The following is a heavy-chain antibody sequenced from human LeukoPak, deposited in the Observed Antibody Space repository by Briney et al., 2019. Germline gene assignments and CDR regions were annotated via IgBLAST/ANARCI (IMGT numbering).Heavy chain of an antibody. CDR2: ISINGDGT. V-gene: IGHV3-23*01. J-gene: IGHJ4*02. CDR3: AKDLLFPRFGSEY. D-gene: IGHD3-10*01. Sequence: GGSLRLSCAASGFTFNNYALSWVRQAPGKGLEWVSAISINGDGTYYADPVKGRFTISRDNSKDTLYLQMNSLRTEDTAVYYCAKDLLFPRFGSEYWGQGTLVTVSS. CDR1: GFTFNNYA.